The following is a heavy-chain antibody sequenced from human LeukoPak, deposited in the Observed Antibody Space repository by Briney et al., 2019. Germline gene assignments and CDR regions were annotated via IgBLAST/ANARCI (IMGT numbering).Heavy chain of an antibody. D-gene: IGHD2-2*01. CDR1: GFTFDDYA. CDR3: AKDFRCSSTSCYVFDY. V-gene: IGHV3-9*01. CDR2: ISWNSGSI. J-gene: IGHJ4*02. Sequence: GGSLRLSCAASGFTFDDYAMHWVRQAPGKGLEWVSGISWNSGSIGYADSVKGRFTLSRDNAKNSLYLQMNSLRAEDTALYYCAKDFRCSSTSCYVFDYWGQGTLVTVSS.